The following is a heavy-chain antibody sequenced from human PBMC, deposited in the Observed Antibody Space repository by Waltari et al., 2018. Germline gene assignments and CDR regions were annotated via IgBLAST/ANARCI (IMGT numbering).Heavy chain of an antibody. V-gene: IGHV2-26*01. D-gene: IGHD3-22*01. CDR1: GFSPSNARMG. CDR3: ARIYDSSGYSSDYFDY. CDR2: IFSNDEQ. Sequence: QVTLKESGPVLVKPTEPLTLTCTVSGFSPSNARMGVSWIRPPPGKALEWLAHIFSNDEQSYSTSLKSRLTISKDTSKSQVVLTMTKMDPVDTATYYCARIYDSSGYSSDYFDYWGQGTLVTVSS. J-gene: IGHJ4*02.